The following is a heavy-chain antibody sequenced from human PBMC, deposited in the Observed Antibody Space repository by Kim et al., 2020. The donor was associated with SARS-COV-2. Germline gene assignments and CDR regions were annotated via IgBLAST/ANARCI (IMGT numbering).Heavy chain of an antibody. D-gene: IGHD3-9*01. J-gene: IGHJ5*01. CDR1: GGSISSSYSH. Sequence: SETLSLTCTVSGGSISSSYSHWGWIRQPPGKGLEWLGSVYYSGSTFYNPSLKSRVTISVDTSENQLSLKLTSVTAADTSVYYCARLDMTGIGRVGWFDS. CDR3: ARLDMTGIGRVGWFDS. V-gene: IGHV4-39*01. CDR2: VYYSGST.